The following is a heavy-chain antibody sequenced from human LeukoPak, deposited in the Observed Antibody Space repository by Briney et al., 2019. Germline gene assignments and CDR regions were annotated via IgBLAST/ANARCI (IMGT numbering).Heavy chain of an antibody. V-gene: IGHV4-4*07. D-gene: IGHD2-15*01. Sequence: SETLSLTCTVSGGSIRSYYWSWIRQPAGKGLEWIGRIYTSGSTNRNPSLKSRVTMSVDTSKNQFSLKLSSVTAADTAVYYCARDLGAVVAAGYFDYWGQGTLVTVSS. CDR2: IYTSGST. CDR1: GGSIRSYY. CDR3: ARDLGAVVAAGYFDY. J-gene: IGHJ4*02.